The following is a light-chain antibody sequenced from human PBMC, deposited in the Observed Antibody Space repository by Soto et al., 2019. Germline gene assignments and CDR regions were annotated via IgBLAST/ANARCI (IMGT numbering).Light chain of an antibody. CDR1: SSDVGAYNY. J-gene: IGLJ2*01. Sequence: QSALTQPASVSGSPGQSITISCTGTSSDVGAYNYVSWYQHHPDKAPKDIIYEVSKRPSGVSNRFSGSKTGNTASLTISGLQAEDEADYYCNSYTVSNTVIFGGGTKLTVL. CDR2: EVS. V-gene: IGLV2-14*01. CDR3: NSYTVSNTVI.